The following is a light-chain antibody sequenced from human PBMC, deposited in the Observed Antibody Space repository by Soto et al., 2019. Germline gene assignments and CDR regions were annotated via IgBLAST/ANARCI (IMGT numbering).Light chain of an antibody. V-gene: IGKV1-39*01. Sequence: DIQMTQSPSSLSASVGDRVTITCRASQNMSSYLNWYQQKPGKAPKLLIYAASSLQSGVPSRFSGSGSGTDFTLTISSLQPEDFATYYCQQSYSTPYTFGQGTNLEI. CDR2: AAS. CDR1: QNMSSY. J-gene: IGKJ2*01. CDR3: QQSYSTPYT.